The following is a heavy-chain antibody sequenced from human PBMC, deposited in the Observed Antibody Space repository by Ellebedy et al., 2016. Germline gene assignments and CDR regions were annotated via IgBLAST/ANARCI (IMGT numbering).Heavy chain of an antibody. J-gene: IGHJ2*01. Sequence: ASVKVSCKASGYTFTSCYMHWVRQAPGQGLEWMGIINPSGGSTSNAPKIQGRVTMTRDTSTSTVYSLRSEDTAVYYCARGGSGTDWYFDLWGRGTLVTVSS. D-gene: IGHD6-13*01. CDR1: GYTFTSCY. CDR2: INPSGGST. CDR3: ARGGSGTDWYFDL. V-gene: IGHV1-46*01.